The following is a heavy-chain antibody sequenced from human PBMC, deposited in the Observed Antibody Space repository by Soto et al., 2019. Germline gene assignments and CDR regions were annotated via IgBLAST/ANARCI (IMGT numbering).Heavy chain of an antibody. Sequence: QVQLVQSGAEVKKPGASVKVSCKASGYAFGGYAISWVRQAPGQGLEWMGWVSAYSGHTDYAQNLQGRVSMTTETSTSTADMELGSLTSDDTAVYYCARPSGSYGDYAWSLAYWGQGTLVTVSS. D-gene: IGHD4-17*01. CDR2: VSAYSGHT. CDR3: ARPSGSYGDYAWSLAY. CDR1: GYAFGGYA. J-gene: IGHJ4*02. V-gene: IGHV1-18*04.